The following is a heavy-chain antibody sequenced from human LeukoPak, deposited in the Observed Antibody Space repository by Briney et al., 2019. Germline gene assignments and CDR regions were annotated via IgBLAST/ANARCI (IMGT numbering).Heavy chain of an antibody. D-gene: IGHD2-15*01. Sequence: GGSLRLSCAASGFTFSSYSMNWVRQAPGKGLEWVSYISSSSSTIYYADSVKGRFTIPRDNAKNSLYLQMNSLGAEDTAVYYCASMVVDNWRGYYFDYWGQGTLVTVSS. V-gene: IGHV3-48*01. CDR2: ISSSSSTI. J-gene: IGHJ4*02. CDR3: ASMVVDNWRGYYFDY. CDR1: GFTFSSYS.